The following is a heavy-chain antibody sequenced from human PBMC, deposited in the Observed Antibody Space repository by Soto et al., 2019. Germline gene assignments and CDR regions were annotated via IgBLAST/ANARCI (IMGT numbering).Heavy chain of an antibody. V-gene: IGHV4-31*03. J-gene: IGHJ5*02. CDR3: AREFTYYDILTGPNWFDP. Sequence: SETLSLTCTVSGGSISSGGYYWSWIRQHPGTGLERIGHISYNGSTYYNTSLKSRVTISVDTSRNQFSLIVNSVTAADTAVYYCAREFTYYDILTGPNWFDPWGQGTLVTVSS. CDR1: GGSISSGGYY. D-gene: IGHD3-9*01. CDR2: ISYNGST.